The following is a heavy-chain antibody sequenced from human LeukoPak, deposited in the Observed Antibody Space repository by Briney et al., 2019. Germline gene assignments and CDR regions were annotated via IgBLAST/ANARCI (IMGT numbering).Heavy chain of an antibody. D-gene: IGHD3-22*01. CDR2: ISSGGNT. CDR1: GFIVSSNY. Sequence: PGGSLRLSCAASGFIVSSNYMSWVRQAPGKGLEWVSVISSGGNTYYADSVKGRFTISRDNSKNTLYLQTNGLRAEDTAVYYCAREVRGYYFDYWGQGTLVTVSS. CDR3: AREVRGYYFDY. V-gene: IGHV3-53*01. J-gene: IGHJ4*02.